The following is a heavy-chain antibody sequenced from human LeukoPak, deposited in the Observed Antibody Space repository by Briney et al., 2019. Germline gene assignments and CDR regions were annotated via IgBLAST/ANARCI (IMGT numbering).Heavy chain of an antibody. J-gene: IGHJ6*02. V-gene: IGHV3-74*01. CDR1: GFTFSSYW. CDR2: IISDGSSA. Sequence: QSGGSLRLSCAASGFTFSSYWMHWVRQAPGKGLVWVSRIISDGSSATHADSVKGRFTVSRDNAKNMLHLQMNSLRAEDTAVYYCTRDRRYGGMDVWGQGTTVTVSS. CDR3: TRDRRYGGMDV. D-gene: IGHD3-10*01.